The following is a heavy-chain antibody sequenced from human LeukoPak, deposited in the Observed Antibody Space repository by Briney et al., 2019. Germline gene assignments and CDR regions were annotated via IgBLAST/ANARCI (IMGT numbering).Heavy chain of an antibody. J-gene: IGHJ3*02. CDR3: ASGGSGWYPSGAFDI. Sequence: SETLSLTCTVSGASIISSYWGWIRQPAGKGLGWIGRIYTSGSTNYNPSLKSRVTMSVDTSKNQFSLKLSSVTAADTAVYYCASGGSGWYPSGAFDIWGQGTMVTVSS. V-gene: IGHV4-4*07. CDR2: IYTSGST. CDR1: GASIISSY. D-gene: IGHD6-19*01.